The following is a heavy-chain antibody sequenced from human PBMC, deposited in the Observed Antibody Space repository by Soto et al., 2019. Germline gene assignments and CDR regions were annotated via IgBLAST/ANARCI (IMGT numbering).Heavy chain of an antibody. CDR2: IDSGGST. J-gene: IGHJ2*01. D-gene: IGHD6-13*01. CDR3: FCQAEAGIRGFRSVSAFLLNRSSDL. Sequence: PRKGLEWVSDIIDSGGSTYYADAVKGRVTISRDNSRNTLDLQMNSLSAEDTAVFFCFCQAEAGIRGFRSVSAFLLNRSSDL. V-gene: IGHV3-66*01.